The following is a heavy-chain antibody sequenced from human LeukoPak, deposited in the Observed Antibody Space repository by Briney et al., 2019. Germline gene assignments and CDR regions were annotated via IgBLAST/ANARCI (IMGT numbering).Heavy chain of an antibody. Sequence: PSETLSLTCTVSGGSISSSSYYWGWIRQPPGKGLEWIGSIYYSGSTYYNPSLKSRVTISVDTSKNQFSLKLSSVTAADTAVYYCARHNGYCSSTSCYGGFDYWGQGTLVIVSS. V-gene: IGHV4-39*01. D-gene: IGHD2-2*03. CDR3: ARHNGYCSSTSCYGGFDY. CDR1: GGSISSSSYY. J-gene: IGHJ4*02. CDR2: IYYSGST.